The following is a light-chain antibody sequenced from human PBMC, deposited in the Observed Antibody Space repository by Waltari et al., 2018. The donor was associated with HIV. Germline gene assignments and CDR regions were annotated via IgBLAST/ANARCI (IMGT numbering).Light chain of an antibody. CDR1: QSLLKRDGYNY. CDR3: MQALQTPG. CDR2: LGS. Sequence: VMTPSPLSLPVTPGKPASISCRSRQSLLKRDGYNYLDWYVHKPGQSPQLLIYLGSYRGSGVPGRLSGRGSGIVFTRKISRGDADDVGIYYGMQALQTPGFGGGTRV. V-gene: IGKV2-28*01. J-gene: IGKJ4*01.